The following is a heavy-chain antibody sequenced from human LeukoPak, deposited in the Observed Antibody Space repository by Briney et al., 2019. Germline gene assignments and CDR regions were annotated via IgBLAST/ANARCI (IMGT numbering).Heavy chain of an antibody. CDR2: ISSSGSTI. CDR1: GFTFSDYY. V-gene: IGHV3-11*01. Sequence: PGGSLRLSCAASGFTFSDYYMSWIRQAPGKGLEWVSYISSSGSTIYYADSVKGRFTIPRDNAKNSLYLQMNSLRAEDTAVYYCAKDSDPDVYGVLNWGQGTLVTVSS. D-gene: IGHD3-10*01. CDR3: AKDSDPDVYGVLN. J-gene: IGHJ4*02.